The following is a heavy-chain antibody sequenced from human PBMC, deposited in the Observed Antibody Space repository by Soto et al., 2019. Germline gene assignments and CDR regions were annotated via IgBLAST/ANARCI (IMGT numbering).Heavy chain of an antibody. CDR2: INPNSGGT. D-gene: IGHD5-18*01. V-gene: IGHV1-2*04. CDR1: GYTFTGYY. Sequence: ASVKVSCKASGYTFTGYYMHWVRQAPGQGIEWMGWINPNSGGTNYAQKFQGWVTMTRDTSISTAYMELSRLRSDDTAVYYCARALPDTAMVYYYYYGMDVWGQGTTVTVSS. CDR3: ARALPDTAMVYYYYYGMDV. J-gene: IGHJ6*02.